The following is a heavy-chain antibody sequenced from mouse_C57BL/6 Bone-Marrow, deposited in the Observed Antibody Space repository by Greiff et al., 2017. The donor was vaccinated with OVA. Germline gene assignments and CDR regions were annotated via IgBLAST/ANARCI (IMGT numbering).Heavy chain of an antibody. Sequence: EVKLMESEGGLVQPGSSMKLSCTASGFTFSDYYMAWVRQVPEKGLEWVANINYDGSSTYYLDSLKSRFLISRDTAKNILYLQMSSLKSEDTATYYCARGGWDWYFDVWGTGTTVTVSS. CDR1: GFTFSDYY. CDR3: ARGGWDWYFDV. CDR2: INYDGSST. V-gene: IGHV5-16*01. D-gene: IGHD3-3*01. J-gene: IGHJ1*03.